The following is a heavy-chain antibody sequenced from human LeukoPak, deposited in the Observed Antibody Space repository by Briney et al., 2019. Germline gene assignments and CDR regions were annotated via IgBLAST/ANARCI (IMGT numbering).Heavy chain of an antibody. V-gene: IGHV3-23*01. CDR1: GFTFSNYA. Sequence: AGSLRLSCAASGFTFSNYAMSWVRQAPGQGLDWVSAISDSGVTAYYADSVKGRFTISRDNSKSTLYLQMNSLRAEDTAVYYCANLNAPYWGNFDYWGQGTLVTVSS. CDR2: ISDSGVTA. CDR3: ANLNAPYWGNFDY. J-gene: IGHJ4*02. D-gene: IGHD3-16*01.